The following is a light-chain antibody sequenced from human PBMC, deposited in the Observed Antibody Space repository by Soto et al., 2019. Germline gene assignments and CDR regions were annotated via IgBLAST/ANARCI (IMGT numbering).Light chain of an antibody. CDR3: SSFSSGKTLLL. J-gene: IGLJ2*01. CDR2: DVS. Sequence: QSALTQPASVSGSPGQSITISCTGTNSDVGGYNYVSWYQRSPGKAPKLMIFDVSNRPSGVSNRFSGSKSGNTASLTISGLQAEDEGDYYCSSFSSGKTLLLFGGGTKVTVL. CDR1: NSDVGGYNY. V-gene: IGLV2-14*03.